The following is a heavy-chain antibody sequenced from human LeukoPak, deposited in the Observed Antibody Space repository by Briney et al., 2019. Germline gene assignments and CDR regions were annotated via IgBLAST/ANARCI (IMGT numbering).Heavy chain of an antibody. CDR3: ARDSGVAPYFDY. Sequence: SETLSLTCTVSGDSISSYYWSWIRQPPGKGLEWIGYIYYSGSTNYNPSLKSRVTISVDTSKNQFSLKLSSVTAADTAVYYCARDSGVAPYFDYWGQGTLVTVSS. CDR1: GDSISSYY. V-gene: IGHV4-59*01. D-gene: IGHD3-3*01. CDR2: IYYSGST. J-gene: IGHJ4*02.